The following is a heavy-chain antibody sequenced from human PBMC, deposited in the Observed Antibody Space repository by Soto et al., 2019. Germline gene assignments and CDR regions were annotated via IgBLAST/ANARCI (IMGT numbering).Heavy chain of an antibody. CDR2: ISDSGSTI. CDR1: GFTFSDYY. Sequence: QMQLVQFGGGLVKPGGSLTLSCKASGFTFSDYYMIWVRQTPGKGLEWLSYISDSGSTIYYADSVRARFTIFRENAANSVYLQLDGLTDGDTAFYYCARGGSGWTRGGWLGPWGQGSLVTVSS. J-gene: IGHJ5*02. V-gene: IGHV3-11*01. CDR3: ARGGSGWTRGGWLGP. D-gene: IGHD6-25*01.